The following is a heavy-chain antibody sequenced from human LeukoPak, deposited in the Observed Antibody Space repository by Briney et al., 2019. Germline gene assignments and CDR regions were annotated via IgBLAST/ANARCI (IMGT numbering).Heavy chain of an antibody. Sequence: ASVKVSCKASGYTFTGYYMHWVRQAPGQGLEWMGWINPNSGGTNYAQKFQGRVTMTRDTSISTAYMELSSLRSDDTAVYYCARDRHYYDSSGSRGVMGNWGQGTLVTVSS. J-gene: IGHJ4*02. CDR3: ARDRHYYDSSGSRGVMGN. V-gene: IGHV1-2*02. D-gene: IGHD3-22*01. CDR2: INPNSGGT. CDR1: GYTFTGYY.